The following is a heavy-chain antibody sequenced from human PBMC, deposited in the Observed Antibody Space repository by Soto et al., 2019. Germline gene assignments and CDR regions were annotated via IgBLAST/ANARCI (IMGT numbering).Heavy chain of an antibody. CDR3: ARVVSDAAAGPPNPYYYYYYGMDV. CDR1: GGTFSSYA. CDR2: IIPIFGTA. J-gene: IGHJ6*02. V-gene: IGHV1-69*01. Sequence: QVQLVQSGAEVKKPGSSVKVSCKASGGTFSSYAISWVRQAPGQGLEWMGGIIPIFGTANYAQKFQGRVTITADESTSTAYMKLSSLRSEDTAVYYCARVVSDAAAGPPNPYYYYYYGMDVWGQGNTVTVSS. D-gene: IGHD6-13*01.